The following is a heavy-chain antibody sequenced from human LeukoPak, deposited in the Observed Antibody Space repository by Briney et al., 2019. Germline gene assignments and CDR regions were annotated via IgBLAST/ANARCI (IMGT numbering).Heavy chain of an antibody. CDR3: AKDGSYDYVWGSPDY. CDR1: GSSFSGYG. CDR2: IRYDGTDK. Sequence: PGGSLRLSCAASGSSFSGYGMHWVRQAPGKGLEWVSFIRYDGTDKYYPDSVKGRFTIFRDNSKNTLYLLMNSLRAEDTAIYYCAKDGSYDYVWGSPDYWGQGTLVTVSS. D-gene: IGHD3-16*01. J-gene: IGHJ4*02. V-gene: IGHV3-30*02.